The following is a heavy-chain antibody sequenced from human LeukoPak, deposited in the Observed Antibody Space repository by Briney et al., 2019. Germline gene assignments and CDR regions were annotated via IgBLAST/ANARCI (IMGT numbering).Heavy chain of an antibody. CDR1: GGSISSGSYY. CDR3: ARSVDTSMVGDY. D-gene: IGHD5-18*01. V-gene: IGHV4-61*02. J-gene: IGHJ4*02. Sequence: PSETLSLTCTVSGGSISSGSYYWSWIRQPAGKGLEWIGRIYTSGSTNYNPSLKNRVTISLDTSKNQFSLKLNSVTAADTAVYYCARSVDTSMVGDYWGQGTLVTVSS. CDR2: IYTSGST.